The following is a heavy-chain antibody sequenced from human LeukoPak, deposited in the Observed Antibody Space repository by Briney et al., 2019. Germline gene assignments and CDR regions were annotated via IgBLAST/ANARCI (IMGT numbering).Heavy chain of an antibody. Sequence: ASVKVSCKGSGYTLTELSMHWVRQAPGKGLEWMGGFDPEDGGTIYAQKFQGRVTMTEDTSTDTAYMELSSLRSEDTAVYYCATVWVNQAITMVRGVPSYYYGMDVWGQGTTVTVSS. CDR2: FDPEDGGT. V-gene: IGHV1-24*01. J-gene: IGHJ6*02. CDR1: GYTLTELS. CDR3: ATVWVNQAITMVRGVPSYYYGMDV. D-gene: IGHD3-10*01.